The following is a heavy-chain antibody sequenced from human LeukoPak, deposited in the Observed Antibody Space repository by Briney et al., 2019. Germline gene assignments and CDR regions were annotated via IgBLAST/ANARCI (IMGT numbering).Heavy chain of an antibody. J-gene: IGHJ5*02. CDR1: GGSISSYY. CDR2: IYTSGST. Sequence: PSETLSLTCTVSGGSISSYYWSWIRQPAGKGLEWIGRIYTSGSTNYNPSLKSRVTISVDTSKNQFSLKLSSVTAADTAVYYCARNSLGQWLVNWFDPWGQGTLVTVSS. CDR3: ARNSLGQWLVNWFDP. D-gene: IGHD6-19*01. V-gene: IGHV4-4*07.